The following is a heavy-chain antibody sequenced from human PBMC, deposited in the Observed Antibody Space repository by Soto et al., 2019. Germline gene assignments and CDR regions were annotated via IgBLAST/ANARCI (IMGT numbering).Heavy chain of an antibody. CDR2: INHSGST. J-gene: IGHJ6*02. V-gene: IGHV4-34*01. Sequence: SETLSLTCAVYGGSFSGYYWSWIRQPPGKGLEWIGEINHSGSTNYNPSLKSRVTISVDTSKNQFSLKLSSVTAADTAVYYCARGRGTKLLLGYYYYGMDVWGQGTTVTVSS. CDR3: ARGRGTKLLLGYYYYGMDV. CDR1: GGSFSGYY. D-gene: IGHD1-1*01.